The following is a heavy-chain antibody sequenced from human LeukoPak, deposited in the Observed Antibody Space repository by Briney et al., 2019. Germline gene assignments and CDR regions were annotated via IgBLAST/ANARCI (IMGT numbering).Heavy chain of an antibody. CDR2: IRSNTYGGTT. V-gene: IGHV3-49*04. Sequence: GRSLRLSCTASGFTFGDYAMSWVRQAPGQGLEWVGFIRSNTYGGTTQYAASVKGRFTVSRDDSKSIAYLQMNSLKTEDTAVYYCTSGLWTYWGQGTLVTVSS. J-gene: IGHJ4*02. CDR3: TSGLWTY. D-gene: IGHD3/OR15-3a*01. CDR1: GFTFGDYA.